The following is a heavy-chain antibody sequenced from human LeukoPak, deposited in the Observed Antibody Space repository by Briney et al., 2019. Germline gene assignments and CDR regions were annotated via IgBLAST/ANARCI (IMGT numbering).Heavy chain of an antibody. D-gene: IGHD4-17*01. Sequence: ASLKLSCKASGFTFIGYYITWVRQAPGQGLEWMGWISPNSGGTSYAQRVKGRVTMTRDTSNTTAYMQLTGLRSDDTAVYYCARGVTTLSPIDCGGEGTLVTVS. V-gene: IGHV1-2*02. CDR3: ARGVTTLSPIDC. J-gene: IGHJ4*02. CDR1: GFTFIGYY. CDR2: ISPNSGGT.